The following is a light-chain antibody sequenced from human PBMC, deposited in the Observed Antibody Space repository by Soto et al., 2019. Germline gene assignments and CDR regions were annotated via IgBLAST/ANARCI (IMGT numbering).Light chain of an antibody. CDR2: DAY. J-gene: IGKJ5*01. Sequence: EVVLTQSPVTLSLSPGERATLSCRASQSFRGLLAWYQQKPGQAPRLLIYDAYTRATGIPPRFSGSGSGTDFTLTISSLEPEDSAVYYGQQRHMWPITFGQGTRLEIK. V-gene: IGKV3-11*01. CDR3: QQRHMWPIT. CDR1: QSFRGL.